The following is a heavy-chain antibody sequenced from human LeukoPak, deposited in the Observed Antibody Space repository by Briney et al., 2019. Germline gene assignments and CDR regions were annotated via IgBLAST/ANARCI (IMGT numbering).Heavy chain of an antibody. CDR2: VYYSGST. CDR3: ARQMTTLTTGRTFDI. J-gene: IGHJ3*02. Sequence: SETLSLTCAVYGGSFSGYYWSWIRQPPGKGLEWIGYVYYSGSTNYNPSLKSRVTISVDSSKNQFSLKLSSVTAADTAIYYCARQMTTLTTGRTFDIWGQGTMVTVSS. CDR1: GGSFSGYY. D-gene: IGHD4-17*01. V-gene: IGHV4-59*01.